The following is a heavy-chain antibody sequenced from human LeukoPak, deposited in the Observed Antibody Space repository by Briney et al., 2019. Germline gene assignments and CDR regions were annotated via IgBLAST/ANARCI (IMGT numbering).Heavy chain of an antibody. V-gene: IGHV4-59*01. CDR3: ARDRSSSWYKGYYYYGMDV. CDR1: GGSISSYY. D-gene: IGHD6-13*01. CDR2: IYYSGST. Sequence: PSETLSLTCTVSGGSISSYYWSWTRQPPGKGLEWIGYIYYSGSTNYNPSLKSRVTISVDTSKNQFSLKLSSVTAADTAVYYCARDRSSSWYKGYYYYGMDVWGQGTTVTVSS. J-gene: IGHJ6*02.